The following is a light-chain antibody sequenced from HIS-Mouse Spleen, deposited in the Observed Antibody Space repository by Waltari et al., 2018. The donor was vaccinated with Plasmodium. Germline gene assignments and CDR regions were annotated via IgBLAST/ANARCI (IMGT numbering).Light chain of an antibody. V-gene: IGLV2-11*01. CDR3: CSYAGSYTGV. CDR1: SSDVGGYNY. Sequence: QSALTQPRSVSGSPGQSVTISCTGTSSDVGGYNYVYGYQQHPGNAPKLMIYDVSKLPAGVPDRFSGSKSGNTASLTIAGLQAEDEADYYCCSYAGSYTGVFGGGTKLTVL. CDR2: DVS. J-gene: IGLJ3*02.